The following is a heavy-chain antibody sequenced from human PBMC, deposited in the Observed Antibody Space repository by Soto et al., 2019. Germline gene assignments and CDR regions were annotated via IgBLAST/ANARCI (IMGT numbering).Heavy chain of an antibody. CDR1: GGSISSYY. D-gene: IGHD6-19*01. V-gene: IGHV4-59*01. CDR3: AREIAVAAAFDY. CDR2: IYYSGST. Sequence: SETLSLTCTASGGSISSYYWSWIRQPPGKGLEWIGYIYYSGSTNYNPSLKSRVTISVDTSKNQFSLKLSSVTAADTAVYYCAREIAVAAAFDYWGQGTLVTVSS. J-gene: IGHJ4*02.